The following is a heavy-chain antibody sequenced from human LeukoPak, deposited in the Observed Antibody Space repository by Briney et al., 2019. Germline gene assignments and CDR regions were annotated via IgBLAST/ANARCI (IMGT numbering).Heavy chain of an antibody. Sequence: ASVKVPCKASGYTFTSYGISWVRQAPGQGLEWMGWINPNSGGTNYAQKFQGRVTMTRDTSISTAYMELSRLRSDDTAVYYCARSPGAAAGILPWGQGTLVTVSS. D-gene: IGHD6-13*01. CDR3: ARSPGAAAGILP. CDR1: GYTFTSYG. V-gene: IGHV1-2*02. J-gene: IGHJ5*02. CDR2: INPNSGGT.